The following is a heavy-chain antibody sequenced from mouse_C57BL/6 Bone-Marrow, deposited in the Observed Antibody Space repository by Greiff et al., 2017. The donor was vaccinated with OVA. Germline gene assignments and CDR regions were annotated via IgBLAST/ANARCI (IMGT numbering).Heavy chain of an antibody. CDR3: ARQLRLPYAMDY. Sequence: QVQLKQPGAELVRPGTSVKLSCKASGYTFTSYWMHWVKQRPGQGLEWIGVIDPSDSYTNYNQKFKGKATLTVDTSSSTAYMQLSSLTAEDSAVYYCARQLRLPYAMDYWGQGTSVTVSS. J-gene: IGHJ4*01. D-gene: IGHD3-2*02. V-gene: IGHV1-59*01. CDR2: IDPSDSYT. CDR1: GYTFTSYW.